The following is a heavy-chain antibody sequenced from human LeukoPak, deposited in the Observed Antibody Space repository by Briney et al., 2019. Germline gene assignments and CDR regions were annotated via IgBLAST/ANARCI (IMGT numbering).Heavy chain of an antibody. CDR2: ISGSGGST. Sequence: GSLRLSCAASGFTFSSYAMSWVRQAPGKGLEWVSAISGSGGSTYYADSVKGRFTISRDNSKNTLYLQMNSLRAEDTAVYYCARDANYHVSSDYYDAFDIWGQGTMVTVSS. CDR3: ARDANYHVSSDYYDAFDI. V-gene: IGHV3-23*01. D-gene: IGHD3-22*01. J-gene: IGHJ3*02. CDR1: GFTFSSYA.